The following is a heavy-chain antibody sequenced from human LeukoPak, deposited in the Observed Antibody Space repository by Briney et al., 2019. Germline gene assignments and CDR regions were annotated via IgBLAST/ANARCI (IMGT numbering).Heavy chain of an antibody. CDR1: GYTSTSYG. J-gene: IGHJ4*02. V-gene: IGHV1-18*01. CDR3: ARRCSSSTSCYGIFDY. CDR2: ISAYNGNT. D-gene: IGHD2-2*01. Sequence: ASVKVSCKASGYTSTSYGISWVRQAPGQGLEWMGWISAYNGNTNYAQKLQGRVTMTTDTSTSTAYMELRSLRSDDTAVYYCARRCSSSTSCYGIFDYWGQGTLVTVSS.